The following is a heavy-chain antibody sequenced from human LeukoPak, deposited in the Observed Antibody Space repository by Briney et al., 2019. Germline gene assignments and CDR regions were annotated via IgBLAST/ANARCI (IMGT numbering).Heavy chain of an antibody. Sequence: SQTLSLTCTVSGGSISSGSYYWSWIRQPAGTGLEWIGRINTSGSTNYNPSLKSRVTISVDTSKSQFSLKLSSVTAADTAVYYCARDHRYCSSTSCFRRGYNWFDPWGQGTLVTVSS. CDR1: GGSISSGSYY. D-gene: IGHD2-2*01. J-gene: IGHJ5*02. CDR2: INTSGST. V-gene: IGHV4-61*02. CDR3: ARDHRYCSSTSCFRRGYNWFDP.